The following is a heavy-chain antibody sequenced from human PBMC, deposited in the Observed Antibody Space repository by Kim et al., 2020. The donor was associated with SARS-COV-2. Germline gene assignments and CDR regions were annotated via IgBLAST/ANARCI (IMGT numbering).Heavy chain of an antibody. CDR3: ARVRVFYYGMDV. D-gene: IGHD2-8*01. J-gene: IGHJ6*02. CDR2: INSDGSST. V-gene: IGHV3-74*01. Sequence: GGSLRLSCAASGFTFSSYWMHWVRQAPGKGLVWVSRINSDGSSTSYADSVKGRFTISRDNAKNTLYLQMNSLRAEDTAVYYCARVRVFYYGMDVWGQGTTVTVSS. CDR1: GFTFSSYW.